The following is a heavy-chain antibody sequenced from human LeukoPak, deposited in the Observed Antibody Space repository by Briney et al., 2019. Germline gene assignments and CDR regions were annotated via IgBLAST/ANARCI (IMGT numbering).Heavy chain of an antibody. CDR2: ISGSGGST. V-gene: IGHV3-23*01. CDR3: AKDLGRYSAGLGMDV. D-gene: IGHD3-9*01. Sequence: GGSLRLSCAASGFTFSSYAMSWVRQAPGKGLEWVSAISGSGGSTYYADSVKGRFTISRDNSQNTLYLQMNNLRAEDTAVYYCAKDLGRYSAGLGMDVWGPGTTVNVSS. CDR1: GFTFSSYA. J-gene: IGHJ6*02.